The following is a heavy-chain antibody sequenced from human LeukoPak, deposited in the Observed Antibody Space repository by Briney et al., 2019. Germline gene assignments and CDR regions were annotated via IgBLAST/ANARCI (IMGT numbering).Heavy chain of an antibody. J-gene: IGHJ6*03. V-gene: IGHV5-51*01. CDR2: IYLPDSDA. CDR3: ARGMWQLGHMDV. CDR1: GDNFTNYW. Sequence: GESLKISCKDSGDNFTNYWIGWVRQMPGKGLEWMGIIYLPDSDARYSPSFQGQITISYDRSITTAYLQWSSLKASDTGMYYCARGMWQLGHMDVWGKGTTVTVSS. D-gene: IGHD1-1*01.